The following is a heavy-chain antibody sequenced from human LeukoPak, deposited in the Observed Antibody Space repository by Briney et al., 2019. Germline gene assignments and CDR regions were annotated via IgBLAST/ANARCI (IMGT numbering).Heavy chain of an antibody. D-gene: IGHD3-16*01. CDR3: ARGGGLDV. CDR2: INHNGNVN. Sequence: PGGSLRLSCVASGITFSNYAVSWVRQAPGKGLEWVASINHNGNVNYYVDSVKGRFTISRDNAKNSLYLQMSNLRAEDTAVYFCARGGGLDVWGQGATVTVSS. J-gene: IGHJ6*02. V-gene: IGHV3-7*03. CDR1: GITFSNYA.